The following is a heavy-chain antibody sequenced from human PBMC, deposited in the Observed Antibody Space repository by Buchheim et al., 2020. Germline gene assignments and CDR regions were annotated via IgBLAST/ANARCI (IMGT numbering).Heavy chain of an antibody. V-gene: IGHV4-61*02. J-gene: IGHJ4*02. Sequence: QVQLQESGPGLVKPSQTLSLTCTVSGSSISSGSYYWTWIRQPAGKGLEWIGRIYATGSTHYHSSPKSRVSIPLDTSKNQFSLTLSSVTAADTAVYYCAASSFLDTAMVFDYWGRGAL. D-gene: IGHD5-18*01. CDR1: GSSISSGSYY. CDR3: AASSFLDTAMVFDY. CDR2: IYATGST.